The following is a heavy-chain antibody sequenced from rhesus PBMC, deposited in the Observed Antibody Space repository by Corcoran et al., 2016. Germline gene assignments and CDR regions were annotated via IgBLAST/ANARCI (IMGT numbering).Heavy chain of an antibody. CDR1: GGSISGYYL. J-gene: IGHJ4*01. Sequence: QVQLQESGPGVVKPSETLSLTCAVSGGSISGYYLWSWIRQPPGKGLEWIGYIYGGSGSTTYNPSLKSRVIISIDTSKNQCSLKLSSVTAADTAVYYCARDRGYSNYGDYWGQGVLVTVSS. D-gene: IGHD4-23*01. CDR3: ARDRGYSNYGDY. CDR2: IYGGSGST. V-gene: IGHV4S7*01.